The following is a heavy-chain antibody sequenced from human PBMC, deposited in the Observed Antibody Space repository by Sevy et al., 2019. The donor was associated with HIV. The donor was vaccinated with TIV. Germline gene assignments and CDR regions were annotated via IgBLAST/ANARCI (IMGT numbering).Heavy chain of an antibody. V-gene: IGHV1-18*01. Sequence: ASVKVSCKASGYPFSTYAISWVRQAPGQGLECMGWISAYNGHTNYAQSLQDRVTMTTDTSTSTAYMELRSLRSDDTAVYYCARLEASGSDWYGNGMDVWGQGTTVTVSS. CDR2: ISAYNGHT. CDR1: GYPFSTYA. J-gene: IGHJ6*02. D-gene: IGHD6-19*01. CDR3: ARLEASGSDWYGNGMDV.